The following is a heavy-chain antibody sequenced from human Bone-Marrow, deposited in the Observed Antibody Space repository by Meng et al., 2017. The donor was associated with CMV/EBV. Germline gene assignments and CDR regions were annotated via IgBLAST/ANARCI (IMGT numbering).Heavy chain of an antibody. CDR2: ISAYNGNT. Sequence: ASVKVSCKASGYTFSSYGISWVRQAPGQGLEWMGWISAYNGNTNYAQKLQGRVTMTTDTSASTAYMELRSLRSDDTAVYYCARDLKEDCSSTSCYRGYYYYGMDVWGQGTTVTVSS. CDR1: GYTFSSYG. V-gene: IGHV1-18*01. CDR3: ARDLKEDCSSTSCYRGYYYYGMDV. D-gene: IGHD2-2*02. J-gene: IGHJ6*02.